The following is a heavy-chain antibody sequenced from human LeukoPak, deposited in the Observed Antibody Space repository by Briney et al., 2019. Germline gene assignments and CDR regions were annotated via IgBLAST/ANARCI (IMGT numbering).Heavy chain of an antibody. CDR3: ARMGAIAGASANPDH. CDR1: GGSFSGYY. J-gene: IGHJ4*02. CDR2: MNHSGST. V-gene: IGHV4-34*01. D-gene: IGHD4/OR15-4a*01. Sequence: KPSETLSLTCAVYGGSFSGYYWSWIRQPPGKGLEWIGEMNHSGSTNYNPSLKSRVTISVDTSKNQFSLRLNSVTAVDTAVYYCARMGAIAGASANPDHWGQGTLVTVSS.